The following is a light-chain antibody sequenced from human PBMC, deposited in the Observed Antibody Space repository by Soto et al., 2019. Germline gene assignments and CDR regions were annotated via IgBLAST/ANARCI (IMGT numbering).Light chain of an antibody. CDR1: QSVSSY. Sequence: EIVLTQSPATLSLSPGEGASLSCRASQSVSSYLAWFQQKPGQAPRLLIYGASSRATGIPDRFSGSGSGTDFTLTISRLEPEDFAVYYCQQYGSSPPWTFGQGTKVDIK. V-gene: IGKV3-20*01. J-gene: IGKJ1*01. CDR3: QQYGSSPPWT. CDR2: GAS.